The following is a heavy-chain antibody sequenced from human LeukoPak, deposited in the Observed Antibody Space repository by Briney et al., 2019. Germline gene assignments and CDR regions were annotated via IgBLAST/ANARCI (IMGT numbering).Heavy chain of an antibody. D-gene: IGHD2-15*01. J-gene: IGHJ4*02. CDR3: ARDGPYCSGGSCYFFDY. CDR2: INTDGSST. V-gene: IGHV3-74*01. Sequence: PGGSLRLSCAASGFTFSSYAMSWVRQAPGKGLVYVSRINTDGSSTTYADSVKGRFTISRDNAKNTLYLQMNSLRAEDTAVYYCARDGPYCSGGSCYFFDYWGQGTLVTVSS. CDR1: GFTFSSYA.